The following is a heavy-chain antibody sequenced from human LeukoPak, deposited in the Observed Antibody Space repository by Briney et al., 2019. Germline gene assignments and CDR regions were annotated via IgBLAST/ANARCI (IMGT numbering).Heavy chain of an antibody. D-gene: IGHD2-2*01. CDR3: ARGVRGYCSRISCWGGGYYYYMDV. CDR1: GFIFNTYW. J-gene: IGHJ6*03. CDR2: IKEDGGEK. Sequence: PGGSLRLSCAASGFIFNTYWMTWVRQASGKGLEWVANIKEDGGEKYYVDSVKGRFTISRDNAKNSLHLQMNSLRVEDTAVYYCARGVRGYCSRISCWGGGYYYYMDVWGKGTTVTVSS. V-gene: IGHV3-7*01.